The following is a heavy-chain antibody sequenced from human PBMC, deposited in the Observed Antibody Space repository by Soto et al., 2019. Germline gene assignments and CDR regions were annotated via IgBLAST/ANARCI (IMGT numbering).Heavy chain of an antibody. J-gene: IGHJ6*02. V-gene: IGHV4-59*01. CDR1: GGSITSSY. D-gene: IGHD6-6*01. Sequence: SETLSLTCTVSGGSITSSYWSWIRRPPGKGLEWIAYIYDTGISGYTPSTSYNPSLKSRVTMSVDTSKSQFSLKLTSVTAADTAVYYCARGEDASFYYGLDVWGQGITVTVSS. CDR3: ARGEDASFYYGLDV. CDR2: IYDTGISGYTPST.